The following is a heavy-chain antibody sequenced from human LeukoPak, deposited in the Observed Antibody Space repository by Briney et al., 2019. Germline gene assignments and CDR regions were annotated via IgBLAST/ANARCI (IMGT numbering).Heavy chain of an antibody. D-gene: IGHD2-21*02. CDR2: ITGSGSST. CDR3: AKPPRVVVVTAFDS. Sequence: GGSLRLSCAASGFTFSSYAMTWVRQAPGKGLEWVSSITGSGSSTYYADSVRGRFTISRDNSKNMVYVQMNSLRAEDTAVYFCAKPPRVVVVTAFDSWGQGTLVTVSS. J-gene: IGHJ4*02. V-gene: IGHV3-23*01. CDR1: GFTFSSYA.